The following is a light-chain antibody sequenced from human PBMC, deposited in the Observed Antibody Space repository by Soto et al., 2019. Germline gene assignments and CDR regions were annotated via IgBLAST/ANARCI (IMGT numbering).Light chain of an antibody. CDR3: QQRSNWLFT. CDR1: QSVSSY. J-gene: IGKJ4*01. CDR2: DAS. Sequence: EIVLTQSPATLSLSPGERATLSCRASQSVSSYLAWYQQKPGQAPRLLIYDASNRATGIPARFSGSGSGTDFTRTISSLEPEDFAVYYCQQRSNWLFTCGGGTKVEIK. V-gene: IGKV3-11*01.